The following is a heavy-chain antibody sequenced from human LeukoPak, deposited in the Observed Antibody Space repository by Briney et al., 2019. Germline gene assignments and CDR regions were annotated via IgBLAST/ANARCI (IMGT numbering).Heavy chain of an antibody. CDR3: ARDGYYYGSGSYYVLDY. Sequence: ASVKVSCKASGYSFTSYGISWVRQAPGQGLEWMGWINPNSGGTNYAQKFQGRVTMTRDTSISTAYMELSRLRSDDTAVYYCARDGYYYGSGSYYVLDYWGQGTLVTVSS. D-gene: IGHD3-10*01. CDR2: INPNSGGT. CDR1: GYSFTSYG. J-gene: IGHJ4*02. V-gene: IGHV1-2*02.